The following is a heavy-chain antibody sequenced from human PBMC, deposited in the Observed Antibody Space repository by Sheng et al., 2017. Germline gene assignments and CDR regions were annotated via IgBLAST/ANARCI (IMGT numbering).Heavy chain of an antibody. CDR1: GYTFSNYG. Sequence: QVQLVQSGREVKKPGASVKVSCKASGYTFSNYGISWVRQAPGQGLQWMGWISAYTGNTNYVREFQGRVTMTTDTSTNTAYMELRSLTSNDTAVYFCARVGGEWNGYGDSWGQGTLVSRLL. D-gene: IGHD5-12*01. J-gene: IGHJ4*02. CDR2: ISAYTGNT. CDR3: ARVGGEWNGYGDS. V-gene: IGHV1-18*01.